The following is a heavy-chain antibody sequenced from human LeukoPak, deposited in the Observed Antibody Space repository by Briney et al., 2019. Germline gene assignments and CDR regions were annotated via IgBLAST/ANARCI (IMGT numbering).Heavy chain of an antibody. CDR1: DDSLSSYS. Sequence: PSETLSLTCTVSDDSLSSYSWNWIRQPAGKGLEWIGRIYTSGTTDYNPSLKSRVTMSVDTSKNQFSLRLSSVTAADAAVYFCARDLVGYCSTTGCYGAAFDIWGQGTMVTVS. CDR2: IYTSGTT. CDR3: ARDLVGYCSTTGCYGAAFDI. J-gene: IGHJ3*02. D-gene: IGHD2-2*03. V-gene: IGHV4-4*07.